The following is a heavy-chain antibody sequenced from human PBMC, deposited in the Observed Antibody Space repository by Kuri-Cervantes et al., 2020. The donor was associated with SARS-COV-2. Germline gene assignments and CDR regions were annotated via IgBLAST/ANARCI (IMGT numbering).Heavy chain of an antibody. CDR2: MNPNSGNT. J-gene: IGHJ6*02. D-gene: IGHD3-10*01. V-gene: IGHV1-8*02. CDR1: GYTFTGYG. Sequence: ASVKVSCKASGYTFTGYGISWVRQATGQGLEWMGWMNPNSGNTGYAQKFQGRVTMTRNTSISTAYMELSSLRSEDTAVYYCARVLLWFGESRYYYGMDVWGQGTTVTVSS. CDR3: ARVLLWFGESRYYYGMDV.